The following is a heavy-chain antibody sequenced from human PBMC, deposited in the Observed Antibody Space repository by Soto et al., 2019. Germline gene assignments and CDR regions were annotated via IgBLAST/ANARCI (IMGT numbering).Heavy chain of an antibody. D-gene: IGHD1-26*01. CDR1: GYSFTSYW. V-gene: IGHV5-10-1*01. CDR3: ARRGSYGGYYYYGMDV. CDR2: IDPSDSYT. Sequence: PGESLKISCKVSGYSFTSYWISWVRQMPGKGLEWMGRIDPSDSYTNYSPSFQGHVTISADKSISTAYLQWSSLKASDTAMYYCARRGSYGGYYYYGMDVWGQGTTVTVSS. J-gene: IGHJ6*02.